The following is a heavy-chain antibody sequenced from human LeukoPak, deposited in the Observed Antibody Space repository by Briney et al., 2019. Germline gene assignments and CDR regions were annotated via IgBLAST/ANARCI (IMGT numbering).Heavy chain of an antibody. D-gene: IGHD3-22*01. Sequence: GGSLRLSCAASGFTVSNNYMIWIRQAPGKGPEWVSLIYSEGTTSYADSVKGRFTISRDNAKNSLYLQMNSLRAEDTAVYYCARDANYHVSSDYYDAFDIWGQGTMVTVSS. CDR2: IYSEGTT. V-gene: IGHV3-66*01. CDR1: GFTVSNNY. CDR3: ARDANYHVSSDYYDAFDI. J-gene: IGHJ3*02.